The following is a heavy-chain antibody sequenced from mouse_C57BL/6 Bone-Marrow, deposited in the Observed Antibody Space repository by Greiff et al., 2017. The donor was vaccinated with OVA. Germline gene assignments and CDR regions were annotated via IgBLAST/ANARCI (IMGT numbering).Heavy chain of an antibody. J-gene: IGHJ3*01. CDR3: TRPYYDYDVGAY. CDR2: ISSGGDYI. D-gene: IGHD2-4*01. Sequence: EVKLMESGEGLVKPGGSLKLSCAASGFTFSSYAMSWVRQTPEERLEWVAYISSGGDYIYYADTVKGRFTISRDNARNTLYLQMSSLKSEDTAMYYCTRPYYDYDVGAYWGQGTLVTVSA. CDR1: GFTFSSYA. V-gene: IGHV5-9-1*02.